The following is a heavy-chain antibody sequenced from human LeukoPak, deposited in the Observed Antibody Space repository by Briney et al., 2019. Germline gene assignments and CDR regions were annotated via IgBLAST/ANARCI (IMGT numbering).Heavy chain of an antibody. D-gene: IGHD2-15*01. V-gene: IGHV1-2*02. Sequence: ASVKVSRKASGYTFTGYYMHWVRQAPGQGLEWMGWINPNSGGTNYAQKFQGRVTMTRDTSISTAYMELSRLRSDDTAVYYCARDLGDVVAATLFWFDPWGQGTLVTVSS. J-gene: IGHJ5*02. CDR3: ARDLGDVVAATLFWFDP. CDR2: INPNSGGT. CDR1: GYTFTGYY.